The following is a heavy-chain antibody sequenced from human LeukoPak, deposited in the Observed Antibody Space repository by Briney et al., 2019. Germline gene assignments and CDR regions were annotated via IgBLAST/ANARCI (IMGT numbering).Heavy chain of an antibody. CDR3: ARGGGVAAGFDY. CDR2: ISSSSSYI. V-gene: IGHV3-21*04. D-gene: IGHD6-13*01. Sequence: GGSLRLSCAASGFTFSSYNMNWVRQAPGKGLEWVSSISSSSSYIYYADSVKGRFTISRDNAKNSLYLQMNSLRAEDTALYYCARGGGVAAGFDYWGQGTLVTVSS. CDR1: GFTFSSYN. J-gene: IGHJ4*02.